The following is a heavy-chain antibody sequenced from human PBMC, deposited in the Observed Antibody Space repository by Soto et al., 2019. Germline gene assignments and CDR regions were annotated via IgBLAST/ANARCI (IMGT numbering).Heavy chain of an antibody. CDR1: GGSISSSSYY. D-gene: IGHD6-13*01. J-gene: IGHJ4*02. Sequence: PSETLSLTCTVSGGSISSSSYYWGWIRQPPGKGLEWIGSIYYSGSTYYNPSLKSRVTISVDTSKNQFALKLSSVTAADTAVYYCARHLVAAASTPPRYFDYWGQGTLVTVSS. V-gene: IGHV4-39*01. CDR3: ARHLVAAASTPPRYFDY. CDR2: IYYSGST.